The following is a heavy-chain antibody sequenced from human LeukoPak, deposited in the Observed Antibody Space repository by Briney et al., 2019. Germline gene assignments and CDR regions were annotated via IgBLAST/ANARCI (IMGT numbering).Heavy chain of an antibody. J-gene: IGHJ5*02. CDR2: INHSGST. D-gene: IGHD3-3*01. CDR1: GGSFSGYY. Sequence: SETLSLTCAVYGGSFSGYYWSWIRQPPGKGLEWIGEINHSGSTNYNPSLKSRVTISVDASKNQFSLKLSSVTAADTAVYYCARAYYDFWSGYSSPFDPWGQGTLVTVSS. CDR3: ARAYYDFWSGYSSPFDP. V-gene: IGHV4-34*01.